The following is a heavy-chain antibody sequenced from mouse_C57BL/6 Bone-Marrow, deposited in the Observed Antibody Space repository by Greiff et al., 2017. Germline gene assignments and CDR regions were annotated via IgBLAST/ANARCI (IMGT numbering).Heavy chain of an antibody. Sequence: EVHLVESGEGLVKPGGSLKLSCAASGFTFSSYAMSWVRQTPEKRLEWVAYISSGGDYIYYADTVKGRFTISRDNARNTLYLQMSSLKSEDTAMYYCTRVWITTVVHWYFDVWGTGTTVTVSS. CDR2: ISSGGDYI. CDR3: TRVWITTVVHWYFDV. J-gene: IGHJ1*03. D-gene: IGHD1-1*01. V-gene: IGHV5-9-1*02. CDR1: GFTFSSYA.